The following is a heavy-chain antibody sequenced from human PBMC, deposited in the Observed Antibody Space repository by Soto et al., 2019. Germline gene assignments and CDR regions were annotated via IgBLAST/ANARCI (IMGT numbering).Heavy chain of an antibody. CDR2: ISGSGDRT. D-gene: IGHD6-13*01. CDR3: ARRGPGTYWDY. Sequence: EVQLLDSGGGLVQPGGSLRLSCAASGFTFSSYAMNWVRQAPGKGLEWVSVISGSGDRTYYADSVKGRFTISRDSSKNTLYLQMNSLRTEDTAVYYWARRGPGTYWDYWGQGTLVTVPS. V-gene: IGHV3-23*01. CDR1: GFTFSSYA. J-gene: IGHJ4*02.